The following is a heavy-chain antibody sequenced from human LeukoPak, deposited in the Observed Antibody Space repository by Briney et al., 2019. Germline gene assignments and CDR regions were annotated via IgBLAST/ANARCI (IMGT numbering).Heavy chain of an antibody. V-gene: IGHV4-34*01. D-gene: IGHD3-22*01. Sequence: SETLSLTRAVYGGSFSGYYWSWIRQPPGKGLEWIGEINHSGSTNYNPSLKSRVTISVDTSKNQFSLKLSSVTAADTAVYYCARTRITMIPGAAHWFDPWGQGTLVTVSS. CDR1: GGSFSGYY. CDR3: ARTRITMIPGAAHWFDP. J-gene: IGHJ5*02. CDR2: INHSGST.